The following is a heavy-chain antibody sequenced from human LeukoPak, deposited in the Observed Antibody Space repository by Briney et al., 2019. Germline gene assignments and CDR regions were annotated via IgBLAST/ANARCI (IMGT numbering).Heavy chain of an antibody. D-gene: IGHD3-9*01. J-gene: IGHJ6*03. CDR3: ARVLAGYYYYYYMDV. V-gene: IGHV4-38-2*02. Sequence: SETLSLTCTVSGYSISSGYYWGWIRQPPGKGLEWIGSIYYSGGTYYNPSLKSRVTISVDTSKNQFSLKLSSVTAADTAVYYCARVLAGYYYYYYMDVWGKGTTVTVSS. CDR2: IYYSGGT. CDR1: GYSISSGYY.